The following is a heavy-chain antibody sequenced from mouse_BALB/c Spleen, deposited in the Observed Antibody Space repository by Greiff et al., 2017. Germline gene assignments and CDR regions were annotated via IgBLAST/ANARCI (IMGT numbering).Heavy chain of an antibody. CDR3: ARGHYYNYYAMDY. CDR2: INSNGGST. J-gene: IGHJ4*01. D-gene: IGHD1-2*01. CDR1: GFTFSSYY. V-gene: IGHV5-6-2*01. Sequence: EVQVVESGGGLVKLGGSLKLSCAASGFTFSSYYMSWVRQTPEKRLELVAAINSNGGSTYYPDTVKGRFTISRDNAKNTLYLQMSSLKSEDTALYYCARGHYYNYYAMDYWGQGTSVTVSS.